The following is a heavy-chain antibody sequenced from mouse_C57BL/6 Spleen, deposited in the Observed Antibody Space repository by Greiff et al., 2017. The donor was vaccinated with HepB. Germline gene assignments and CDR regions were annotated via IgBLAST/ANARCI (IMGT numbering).Heavy chain of an antibody. Sequence: EVMLVESGGGLVQPGGSLKLSCAASGFTFSDYGMAWVRQAPRKGPEWVAFISNLAYSIYYADPVTGRFTISRENAKNTLYLEMSSLRSEDTAMYYCARRLGRDWYFDVWGTGTTVTVSS. J-gene: IGHJ1*03. CDR1: GFTFSDYG. CDR3: ARRLGRDWYFDV. D-gene: IGHD4-1*01. V-gene: IGHV5-15*04. CDR2: ISNLAYSI.